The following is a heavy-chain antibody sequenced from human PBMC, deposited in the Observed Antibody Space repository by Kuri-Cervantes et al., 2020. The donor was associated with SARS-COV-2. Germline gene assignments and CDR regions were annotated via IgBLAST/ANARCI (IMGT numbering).Heavy chain of an antibody. CDR1: GYTFTGYY. D-gene: IGHD3-16*01. CDR2: INPNSGGT. V-gene: IGHV1-2*06. J-gene: IGHJ3*02. CDR3: AREMITFGGGALFAFDI. Sequence: ASVKVSCKASGYTFTGYYMHWVRQAPGQGLEWMGRINPNSGGTNYAQKFQGRVTMTRDTSIGTAYMELSRLRSDDTAVYYCAREMITFGGGALFAFDIWGQGTMVTVSS.